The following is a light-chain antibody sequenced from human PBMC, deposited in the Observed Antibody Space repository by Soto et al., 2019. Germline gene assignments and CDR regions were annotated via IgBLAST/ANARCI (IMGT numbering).Light chain of an antibody. CDR2: DAS. Sequence: DIQMTQSPSTLSASVGDRVTITCRASRRISSWLAWYQQQPGKAPKLLVYDASTLQSGVPLRFSGNGSGTEFTLTISRLQPEDLATYFCQQYNGYPWTFGQRTRVGIK. J-gene: IGKJ1*01. CDR1: RRISSW. CDR3: QQYNGYPWT. V-gene: IGKV1-5*01.